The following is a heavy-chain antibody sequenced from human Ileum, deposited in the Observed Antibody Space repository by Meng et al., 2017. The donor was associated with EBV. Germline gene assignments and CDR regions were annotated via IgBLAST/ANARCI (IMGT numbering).Heavy chain of an antibody. CDR3: AAHIGNNYGPYDY. Sequence: QPWGAGLVLVQPSGALSLPVAVSGGSISSSHWWSQVRQPPVKGLEWIGEIFHSGSTNYNPSLKSRVTVSVDNSKNQFSLNLNSVTAADTALSSCAAHIGNNYGPYDYWGQGTLVTVSS. CDR2: IFHSGST. J-gene: IGHJ4*02. CDR1: GGSISSSHW. V-gene: IGHV4-4*02. D-gene: IGHD5-18*01.